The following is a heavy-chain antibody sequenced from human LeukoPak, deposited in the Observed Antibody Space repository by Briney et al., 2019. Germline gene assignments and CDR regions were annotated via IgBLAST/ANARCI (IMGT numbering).Heavy chain of an antibody. Sequence: GESLKISCKSSGYSFTTYWIAWVRQMPGKGLEWMGIIYPGDSDTRYSPSFQGQVTISADKSISTAYLQWTTLKASDSAMYYCARVLIRGDEIDYWGQGTLVTVSS. J-gene: IGHJ4*02. CDR2: IYPGDSDT. V-gene: IGHV5-51*01. CDR1: GYSFTTYW. D-gene: IGHD2-21*01. CDR3: ARVLIRGDEIDY.